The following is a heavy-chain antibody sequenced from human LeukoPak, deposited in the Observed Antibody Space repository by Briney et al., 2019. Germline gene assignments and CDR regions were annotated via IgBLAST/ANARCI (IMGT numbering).Heavy chain of an antibody. D-gene: IGHD3-22*01. J-gene: IGHJ5*02. CDR3: AGGRTHYYDSSGYVAWFDP. CDR2: IIPIFGIA. CDR1: GGTFSSYA. V-gene: IGHV1-69*04. Sequence: SVKVSCKASGGTFSSYAISWVRQAPGQGLEWMGRIIPIFGIANYAQKFQGRVTITADKSTSTAYMGLSSLRSEDTAVYYCAGGRTHYYDSSGYVAWFDPWGQGTLVTVSS.